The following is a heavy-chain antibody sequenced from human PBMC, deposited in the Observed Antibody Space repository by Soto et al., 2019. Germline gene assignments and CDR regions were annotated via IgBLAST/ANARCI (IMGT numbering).Heavy chain of an antibody. J-gene: IGHJ4*02. CDR1: GFTFSSYS. D-gene: IGHD3-22*01. CDR3: ARGGYYYDSSGYYHLDY. CDR2: ISSSSSTI. Sequence: GGSLRLSCAASGFTFSSYSMNWVRQAPGKGLEWVSYISSSSSTIYYADSVKGRFTISRDNSKNTLYLQMNSLRAEDTAVYYCARGGYYYDSSGYYHLDYWGQGTLVTVSS. V-gene: IGHV3-48*01.